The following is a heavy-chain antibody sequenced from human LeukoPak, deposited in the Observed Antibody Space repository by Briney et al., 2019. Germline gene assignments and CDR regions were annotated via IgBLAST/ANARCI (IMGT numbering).Heavy chain of an antibody. CDR1: GFTFTRYW. Sequence: GGSLRLSCAASGFTFTRYWMSWVRQAPGKGLEWVANIKQDGSDKYYVDSVKGRFTISRDNGENSLYLQMGSLRVEDTAVYYCAREGFGACDIWGQGTMVTVSS. J-gene: IGHJ3*02. D-gene: IGHD3-10*01. V-gene: IGHV3-7*01. CDR3: AREGFGACDI. CDR2: IKQDGSDK.